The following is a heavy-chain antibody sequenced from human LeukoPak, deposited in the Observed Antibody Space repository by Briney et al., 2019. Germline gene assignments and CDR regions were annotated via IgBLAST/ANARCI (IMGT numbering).Heavy chain of an antibody. CDR1: GYTFTGYY. V-gene: IGHV1-2*02. Sequence: ASVKVSCKASGYTFTGYYMHWVRRAPGQGLEWMGWINPNSGGTNYAQKFQGRVTMTRDTSISTAYMELSRLRSDDTAVYYCARAYSGSYSFDHWGQGTLVIVSS. CDR3: ARAYSGSYSFDH. D-gene: IGHD1-26*01. CDR2: INPNSGGT. J-gene: IGHJ4*02.